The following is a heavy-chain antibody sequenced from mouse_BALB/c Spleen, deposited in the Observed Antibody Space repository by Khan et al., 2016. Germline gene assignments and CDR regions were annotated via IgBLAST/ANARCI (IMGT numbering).Heavy chain of an antibody. D-gene: IGHD2-2*01. J-gene: IGHJ4*01. CDR3: SREGLQRRAAMDY. CDR1: GFTFSSFG. V-gene: IGHV5-17*02. CDR2: ISSGSSTI. Sequence: VELVESGGGLVQPGGSRKLSCAASGFTFSSFGMHWVRLAPEKGLEWVAYISSGSSTIYYADTVQGRFTISSDNPKNTLFLLLTSLRSEDTAMYYCSREGLQRRAAMDYRGQGTPVNISS.